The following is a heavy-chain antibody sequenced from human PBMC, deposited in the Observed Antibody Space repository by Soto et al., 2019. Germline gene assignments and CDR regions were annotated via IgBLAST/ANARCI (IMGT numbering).Heavy chain of an antibody. Sequence: LRLSCAASGFTFSSYAMSWVRQAPGKGLEWVSAISGSGGSTYYADSVKGRFTISRDNSKNTLYLQMNSLRAEDTAVYYCAKGDSYDPPFLVDYWGQGTLVTVSS. J-gene: IGHJ4*02. CDR2: ISGSGGST. CDR1: GFTFSSYA. V-gene: IGHV3-23*01. D-gene: IGHD3-3*01. CDR3: AKGDSYDPPFLVDY.